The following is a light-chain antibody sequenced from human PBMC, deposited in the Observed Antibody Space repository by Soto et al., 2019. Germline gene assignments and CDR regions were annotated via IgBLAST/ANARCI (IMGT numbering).Light chain of an antibody. Sequence: DIQMTQSPSTLSASVGDRVTITCRASQSISSWLAWYQQKPGKAPKLLIYKASSLESGVPSRFSGSGSGTEFTLTISSLQADEFATYYCQQYNSWWTFGKGTKVEIK. V-gene: IGKV1-5*03. CDR1: QSISSW. CDR3: QQYNSWWT. CDR2: KAS. J-gene: IGKJ1*01.